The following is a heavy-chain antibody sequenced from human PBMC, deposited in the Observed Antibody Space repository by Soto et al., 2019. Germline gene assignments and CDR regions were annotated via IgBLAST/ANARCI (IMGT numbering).Heavy chain of an antibody. CDR2: ISGSGGST. V-gene: IGHV3-23*01. Sequence: GGSLRLSCAASGFTFSSYAMSWVRQAPGKGLEWVSAISGSGGSTYYADSVKGRFTISRDNSKNTLYLQMNSLRAEDTAVYYCAKEILSRPVATISVFDYWGQGTLVTVSS. D-gene: IGHD5-12*01. J-gene: IGHJ4*02. CDR3: AKEILSRPVATISVFDY. CDR1: GFTFSSYA.